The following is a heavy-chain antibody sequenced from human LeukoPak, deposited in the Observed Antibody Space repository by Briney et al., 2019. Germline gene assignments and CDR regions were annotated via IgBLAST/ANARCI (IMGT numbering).Heavy chain of an antibody. CDR1: GDSVSSNSAA. V-gene: IGHV6-1*01. Sequence: SQTLSLTCAISGDSVSSNSAAWNWIRQSPSRGLEWLGRTYYRSKWYNDYAVSVKSRITINPDTSKNQFSLQLNSVTPEDTAVYYYARGSTWIQLWKKDYWGQGTLVTVSS. CDR3: ARGSTWIQLWKKDY. CDR2: TYYRSKWYN. D-gene: IGHD5-18*01. J-gene: IGHJ4*02.